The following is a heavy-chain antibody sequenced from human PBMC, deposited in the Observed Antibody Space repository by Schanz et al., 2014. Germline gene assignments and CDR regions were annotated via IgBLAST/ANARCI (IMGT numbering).Heavy chain of an antibody. Sequence: PGGSLRLSCAASGFTFSDYYMTWMRQAPGKGLEWISYISNSGTYTKYADSVKGRFVISRDNAKKTMDLQMNSLRVEDTAVYYCARDPNSVNEIDYWGQGTLVTVSS. CDR1: GFTFSDYY. CDR2: ISNSGTYT. D-gene: IGHD5-12*01. CDR3: ARDPNSVNEIDY. J-gene: IGHJ4*02. V-gene: IGHV3-11*05.